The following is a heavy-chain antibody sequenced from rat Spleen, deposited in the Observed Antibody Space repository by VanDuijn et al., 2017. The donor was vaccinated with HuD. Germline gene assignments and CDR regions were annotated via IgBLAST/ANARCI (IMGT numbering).Heavy chain of an antibody. CDR2: ISYDGRNS. D-gene: IGHD1-12*02. CDR1: GFTFSDYY. J-gene: IGHJ4*01. V-gene: IGHV5-20*01. CDR3: TREGDYYDGYVMDA. Sequence: EVQLVESDGGLVQPGRSLKLSCAASGFTFSDYYMAWVRQAPTKGLEWVATISYDGRNSYYRDSVKGRFTISRDNAKSTLYLQMNSLRSEDTATYYCTREGDYYDGYVMDAWGQGASVTVSS.